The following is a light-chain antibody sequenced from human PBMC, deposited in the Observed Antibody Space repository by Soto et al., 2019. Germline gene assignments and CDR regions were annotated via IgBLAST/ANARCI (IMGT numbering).Light chain of an antibody. V-gene: IGLV2-8*01. CDR3: KSYAGSNTYV. CDR1: KNDIGVYDF. Sequence: QSALTQPPSVSGSPGQSVTISCTGTKNDIGVYDFVSWYQHHPGKAPRLIIYEVVQRPSGVPDRFSGSKSGNTASLTVSGLQAADEADYFCKSYAGSNTYVFGSGTKVTVL. J-gene: IGLJ1*01. CDR2: EVV.